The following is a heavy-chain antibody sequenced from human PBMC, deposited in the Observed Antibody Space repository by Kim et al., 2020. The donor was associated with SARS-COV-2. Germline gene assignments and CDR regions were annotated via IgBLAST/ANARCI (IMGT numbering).Heavy chain of an antibody. J-gene: IGHJ6*02. CDR2: ISSSSSYT. V-gene: IGHV3-11*05. Sequence: GGSLRLSCAASGFTFSDYYMSWIRQAPGKGLEWVSYISSSSSYTNYADSVKGRFTISRDNAKNSLYLQMNSLRAEDTTVYYCARDHPSSLRFLEWLSYRRYYYYYGMDVWGQGTTVTVSS. CDR1: GFTFSDYY. D-gene: IGHD3-3*01. CDR3: ARDHPSSLRFLEWLSYRRYYYYYGMDV.